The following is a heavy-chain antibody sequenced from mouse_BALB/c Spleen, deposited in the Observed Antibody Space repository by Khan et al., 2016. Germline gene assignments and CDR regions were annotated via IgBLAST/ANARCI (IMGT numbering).Heavy chain of an antibody. V-gene: IGHV9-3-1*01. CDR1: GYTFTNYG. D-gene: IGHD2-1*01. Sequence: QIQLVQSGPELKKPGETVKISCKASGYTFTNYGMNWVKQAPGKGLKWMGWINTYTGEPTYADDFKGRFAFSLETSASTAYLQINNLKNEDTATXYCARGGPYGNYLDYWGQGTTLTVSS. J-gene: IGHJ2*01. CDR3: ARGGPYGNYLDY. CDR2: INTYTGEP.